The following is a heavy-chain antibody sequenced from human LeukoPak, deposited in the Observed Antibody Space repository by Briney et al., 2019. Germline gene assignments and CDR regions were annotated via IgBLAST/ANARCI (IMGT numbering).Heavy chain of an antibody. V-gene: IGHV3-48*02. J-gene: IGHJ5*02. CDR2: ISSSSSTI. CDR3: AGSLQLWYSSSWYWFDP. CDR1: GFTFSSYS. Sequence: PGGSLRLSCAASGFTFSSYSMNWVRQAPGKGLEGVSYISSSSSTIYYADSVKGRFTISRDNAKNSLYLQMNSLRDEDTAVYYCAGSLQLWYSSSWYWFDPWGQGTLVTVSS. D-gene: IGHD6-13*01.